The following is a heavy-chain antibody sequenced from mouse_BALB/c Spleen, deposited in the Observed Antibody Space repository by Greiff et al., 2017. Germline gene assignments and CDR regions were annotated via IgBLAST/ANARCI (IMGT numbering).Heavy chain of an antibody. V-gene: IGHV5-6*02. CDR2: ISSGGSYT. CDR1: GFTFSSYG. D-gene: IGHD2-1*01. Sequence: EVKVVESGGDLVKPGGSLKLSCAASGFTFSSYGMSWVRQTPDKRLEWVATISSGGSYTYYPDSVKGRFTISRDNAKNTLYLQMSSLKSEDTAMYYCARGGDYGNAFAYWGQGTLVTVSA. J-gene: IGHJ3*01. CDR3: ARGGDYGNAFAY.